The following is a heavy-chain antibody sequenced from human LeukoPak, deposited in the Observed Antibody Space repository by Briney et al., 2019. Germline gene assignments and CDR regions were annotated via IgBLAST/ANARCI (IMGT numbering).Heavy chain of an antibody. J-gene: IGHJ4*02. CDR3: ARVGRFLEWLLPYYFDY. CDR2: IYHSGST. V-gene: IGHV4-38-2*01. D-gene: IGHD3-3*01. CDR1: GYSISSGYY. Sequence: SETLSLTCAVSGYSISSGYYWGWIRQPPGKGLEWIGSIYHSGSTYYNPSLKSRVTISVDTSKIQFSLKLSSVTAADTAVYYWARVGRFLEWLLPYYFDYWGQGTLVTVSS.